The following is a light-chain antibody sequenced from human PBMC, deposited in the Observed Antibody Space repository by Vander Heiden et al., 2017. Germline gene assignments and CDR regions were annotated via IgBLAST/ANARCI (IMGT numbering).Light chain of an antibody. CDR3: RQELQTLT. V-gene: IGKV2-28*01. CDR2: LGS. CDR1: QSLLHSNGYNY. J-gene: IGKJ4*01. Sequence: DIVMTPSPLSLPVTPGEPASISCRSIQSLLHSNGYNYLDWYLQKPGQSPQLLIYLGSTLVPGVPDRLHRRGLVTDFTLKIIRGVAEDVGVYYCRQELQTLTFGGGTKVEIK.